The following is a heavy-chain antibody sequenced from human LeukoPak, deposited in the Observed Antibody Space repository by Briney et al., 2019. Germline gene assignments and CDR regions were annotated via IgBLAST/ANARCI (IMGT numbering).Heavy chain of an antibody. CDR2: FDPEDGET. V-gene: IGHV1-24*01. CDR3: ARWSTSAANSSYYYYYYMDV. CDR1: GYTLTALS. J-gene: IGHJ6*03. D-gene: IGHD5-24*01. Sequence: ASVKVSCKVSGYTLTALSMHWVRQAPGNGVEWRGGFDPEDGETIYAQKCQGRVTMTEDTSTDTAYTELSSLRSEDTAVYYCARWSTSAANSSYYYYYYMDVWGKGTTVTVSS.